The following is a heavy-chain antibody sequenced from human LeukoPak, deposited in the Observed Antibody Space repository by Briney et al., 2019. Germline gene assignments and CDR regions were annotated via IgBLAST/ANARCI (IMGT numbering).Heavy chain of an antibody. D-gene: IGHD3-9*01. CDR1: GFTFSSYA. CDR2: ISGSGGRT. CDR3: AREPAYYDILTGYYNVIDYYYGMDV. V-gene: IGHV3-23*01. J-gene: IGHJ6*02. Sequence: GGSLRLSCAASGFTFSSYAMSWVRQAPGKGLEWVSAISGSGGRTYYADSVKGRFTISRDNSKNTLYLQMNSLRAEDTAVYYCAREPAYYDILTGYYNVIDYYYGMDVWGQGTTVTVSS.